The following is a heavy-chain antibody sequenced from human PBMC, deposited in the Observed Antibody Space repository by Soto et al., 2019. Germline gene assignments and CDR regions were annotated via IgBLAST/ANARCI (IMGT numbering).Heavy chain of an antibody. CDR1: GGSISSYY. D-gene: IGHD1-26*01. Sequence: SETLSLTCTVSGGSISSYYWSWIRQPPGKGLEWIGYIYYSGSTYYNPSLKSRVTISVDTSKNQFSLKLSFVTAADTAVYYCATGSSGSDDFDYWGQGTLVTVSS. V-gene: IGHV4-59*04. CDR2: IYYSGST. J-gene: IGHJ4*02. CDR3: ATGSSGSDDFDY.